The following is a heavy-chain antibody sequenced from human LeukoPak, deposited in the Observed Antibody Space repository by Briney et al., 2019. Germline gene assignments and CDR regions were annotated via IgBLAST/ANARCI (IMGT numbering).Heavy chain of an antibody. CDR2: INPSGGST. Sequence: ASVKVSCKASGGTFSIYAISWVRQAPGQGLEWMGIINPSGGSTSYAQKFQGRVTMTRDMSTSTVYMELSSLRSEDTAVYYCARLAVAGYDAFDIWGQGTMVTVSS. D-gene: IGHD6-19*01. CDR3: ARLAVAGYDAFDI. CDR1: GGTFSIYA. V-gene: IGHV1-46*01. J-gene: IGHJ3*02.